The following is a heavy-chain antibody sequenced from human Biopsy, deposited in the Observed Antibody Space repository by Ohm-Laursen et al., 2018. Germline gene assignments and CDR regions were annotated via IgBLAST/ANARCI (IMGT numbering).Heavy chain of an antibody. CDR3: ARTPRDSFWSGSYKRGLWFNP. CDR1: GGSISSGSNY. Sequence: SETLSLTCTVSGGSISSGSNYWAWIRQPPGKGLEWIGSVYNGGITNYNLSLKSRVTISKDTSKNQFSLQVNSVTAADTAVYYCARTPRDSFWSGSYKRGLWFNPWGQGTLVIVSS. CDR2: VYNGGIT. V-gene: IGHV4-39*07. D-gene: IGHD3-3*01. J-gene: IGHJ5*02.